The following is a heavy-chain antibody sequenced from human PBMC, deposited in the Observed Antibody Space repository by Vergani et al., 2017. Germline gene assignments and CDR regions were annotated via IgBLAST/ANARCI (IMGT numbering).Heavy chain of an antibody. D-gene: IGHD6-19*01. CDR2: INPNSGGP. J-gene: IGHJ3*02. V-gene: IGHV1-2*02. CDR1: GYTFTGYY. CDR3: ARRRAGNIAVAGTGGTDAFDI. Sequence: QVQLVQSGAEVKKPGASVKVSCKASGYTFTGYYLHWVRQAPGQGLEWMVWINPNSGGPNYAQKFQGRVTMTRDTSISTAYMGRSRLRSDDTAVYYCARRRAGNIAVAGTGGTDAFDIWGQGTMVTVSS.